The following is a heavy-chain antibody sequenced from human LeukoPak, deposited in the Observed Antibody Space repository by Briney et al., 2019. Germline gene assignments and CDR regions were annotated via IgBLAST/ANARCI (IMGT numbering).Heavy chain of an antibody. Sequence: GGSLRLSCAASGFTVSSNYMSWVRQAPGKGLEWVSVIYSGGSTYYADSVKGRFTISRDNSKNTLYLQMSSLRAEDTAVYYCARSRGAYCGGDCYRSYYFDYWGQGTLVTVSS. J-gene: IGHJ4*02. CDR1: GFTVSSNY. D-gene: IGHD2-21*02. V-gene: IGHV3-53*01. CDR3: ARSRGAYCGGDCYRSYYFDY. CDR2: IYSGGST.